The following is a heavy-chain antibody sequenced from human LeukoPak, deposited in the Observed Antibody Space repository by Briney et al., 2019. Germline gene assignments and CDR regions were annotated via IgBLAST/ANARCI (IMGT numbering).Heavy chain of an antibody. CDR1: GGTFSSYA. D-gene: IGHD2-2*01. CDR2: IIPIFGTA. J-gene: IGHJ6*03. V-gene: IGHV1-69*05. Sequence: GASVKVSCKASGGTFSSYAISWVRQAPGRGLEWMGGIIPIFGTANYAQKFQGRVTITTDESTSTAYMELSSLRSEDTAVYYCARVGGCSSTSCAYYYYYMDVWGKGTTVTVSS. CDR3: ARVGGCSSTSCAYYYYYMDV.